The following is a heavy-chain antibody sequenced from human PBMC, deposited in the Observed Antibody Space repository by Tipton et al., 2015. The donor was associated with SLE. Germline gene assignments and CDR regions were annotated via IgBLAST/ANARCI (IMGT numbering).Heavy chain of an antibody. CDR1: GGSMNSGSNY. Sequence: TLSLTCTVSGGSMNSGSNYWNWIRQPAGKGLEWVGYINYSGNTNYNPSLKSRVTISVDTSKTHISLRLTSVTAADTAVYYCARGGLGSDLRGSIYFGYWGQGTLVTVSS. CDR3: ARGGLGSDLRGSIYFGY. V-gene: IGHV4-61*10. D-gene: IGHD7-27*01. J-gene: IGHJ4*02. CDR2: INYSGNT.